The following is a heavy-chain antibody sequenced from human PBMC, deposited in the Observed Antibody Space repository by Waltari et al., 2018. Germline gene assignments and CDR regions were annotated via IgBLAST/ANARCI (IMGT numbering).Heavy chain of an antibody. CDR1: GGSISSYY. CDR3: ARDDPKYCGGDCYAT. V-gene: IGHV4-59*01. CDR2: IDYSGST. J-gene: IGHJ5*02. Sequence: QVQLQESGPGLVKPSETLSLPCTVSGGSISSYYWSWIRQPPGKGLEWIGYIDYSGSTNYNPALRSRVTISVDTAKNQFSLKLSSVTAAETAVYYCARDDPKYCGGDCYATWGQGTLVTVSS. D-gene: IGHD2-21*01.